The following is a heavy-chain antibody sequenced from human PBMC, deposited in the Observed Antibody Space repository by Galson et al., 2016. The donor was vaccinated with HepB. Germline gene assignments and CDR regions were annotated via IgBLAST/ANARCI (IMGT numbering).Heavy chain of an antibody. Sequence: SLRLSCAASGFTFSSYSLNWVRQAPGKGLEWVASIRSTPYISYADSVKGRFTLSRDNAKNSLYLQMNSLRAEDTPVYYCARDDYEIVTGYPGLVDYWGQGTLVTVSS. J-gene: IGHJ4*02. CDR3: ARDDYEIVTGYPGLVDY. CDR2: IRSTPYI. V-gene: IGHV3-21*01. CDR1: GFTFSSYS. D-gene: IGHD3-9*01.